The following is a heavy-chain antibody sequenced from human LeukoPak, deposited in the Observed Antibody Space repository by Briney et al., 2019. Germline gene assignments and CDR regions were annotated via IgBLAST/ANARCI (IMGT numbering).Heavy chain of an antibody. D-gene: IGHD3-9*01. J-gene: IGHJ6*02. Sequence: PGGSLRLSSAPSGFTFSIYSMNWVRQAPGKGLEWVSSISSRSSYIYYADSVKGRFTISRDNAKNSLYLQMNSLRAEDTAVYYCARDLGGDYDILTGYYTDDYYYYGMDVWGQGTTVTVSS. CDR3: ARDLGGDYDILTGYYTDDYYYYGMDV. CDR1: GFTFSIYS. CDR2: ISSRSSYI. V-gene: IGHV3-21*01.